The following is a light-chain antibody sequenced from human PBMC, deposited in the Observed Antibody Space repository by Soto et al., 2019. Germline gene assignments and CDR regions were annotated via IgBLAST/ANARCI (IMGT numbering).Light chain of an antibody. J-gene: IGKJ2*01. CDR3: QHCNTYPYS. CDR2: DAS. CDR1: QSITRW. V-gene: IGKV1-5*01. Sequence: DIQVTQSPSTLSASVGDRVTITCRASQSITRWLAWYQQKPGKAPKLLIYDASNLQSGIPSRFSATGSGREFTLTINDVQPDDFATYYCQHCNTYPYSFGQGTKLQIK.